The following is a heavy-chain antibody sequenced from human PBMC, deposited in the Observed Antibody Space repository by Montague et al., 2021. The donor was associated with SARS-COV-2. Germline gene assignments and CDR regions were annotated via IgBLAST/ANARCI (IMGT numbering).Heavy chain of an antibody. D-gene: IGHD2-21*01. J-gene: IGHJ6*02. Sequence: SLRLSCAASGFIFSRYEMNWVRQAPGKGLEWISYISSSGGGSTKXXTYSVKGRFTIPRDNAKNSLYLQMNSLRVEDTAIYYCARDRDWDDWCGMDVWGQGTTVTVSS. CDR1: GFIFSRYE. V-gene: IGHV3-48*03. CDR3: ARDRDWDDWCGMDV. CDR2: ISSSGGGSTK.